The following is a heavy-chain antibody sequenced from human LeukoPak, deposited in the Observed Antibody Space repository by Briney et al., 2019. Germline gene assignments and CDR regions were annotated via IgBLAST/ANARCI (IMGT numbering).Heavy chain of an antibody. CDR1: GFTFSTYG. V-gene: IGHV3-30*02. CDR3: AKGYGFGTDH. D-gene: IGHD3-3*01. J-gene: IGHJ4*02. CDR2: IRYDGSKQ. Sequence: GGSLRLSRAASGFTFSTYGMHWVRQAPGKGLEWVAFIRYDGSKQYYVDSVKGRFTVSRDNSKNTLYLQMNSLRPEDTAVYYCAKGYGFGTDHWGQGTLVTVSS.